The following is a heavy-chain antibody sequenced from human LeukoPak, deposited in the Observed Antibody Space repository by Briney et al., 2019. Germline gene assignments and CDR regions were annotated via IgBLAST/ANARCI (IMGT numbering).Heavy chain of an antibody. D-gene: IGHD3-9*01. CDR2: IIPIHGIA. Sequence: ASVKVSCKASGGTFSSYAISWVRQAPGQGLEWMGRIIPIHGIANYAQKFQGRVTITADKSTSTAYMELSSLRSEDTAVYYCARDPGYDILTGSTQYNWFDPWGQGTLVTVSS. CDR1: GGTFSSYA. J-gene: IGHJ5*02. V-gene: IGHV1-69*04. CDR3: ARDPGYDILTGSTQYNWFDP.